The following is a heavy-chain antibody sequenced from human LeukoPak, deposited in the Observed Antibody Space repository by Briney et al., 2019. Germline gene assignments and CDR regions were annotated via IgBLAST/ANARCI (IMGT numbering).Heavy chain of an antibody. Sequence: SETLSLTCAVYGGSFSGYYWSWIRQPPGKGLEWIGEINHSGSTNYNPSLKSRVTISVDTSKNQFSLKLSSVTAADTAVYYCARLPKFGAARRDYWGQGTLVTVSS. V-gene: IGHV4-34*01. CDR1: GGSFSGYY. CDR2: INHSGST. CDR3: ARLPKFGAARRDY. D-gene: IGHD6-6*01. J-gene: IGHJ4*02.